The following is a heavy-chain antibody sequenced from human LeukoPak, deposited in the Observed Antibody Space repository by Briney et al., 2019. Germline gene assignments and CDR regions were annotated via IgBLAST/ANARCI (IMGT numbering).Heavy chain of an antibody. CDR2: IYYSGST. CDR3: ARQDYDILTGSSSFDP. Sequence: SETLSLTCTVSGGSISSSSYYWGWIRQPPGKGLEWIGSIYYSGSTYYNPSLKSRVTMSVDTSKNQFSLKLSSVTAADTAVYYCARQDYDILTGSSSFDPWGQGTLVTVSS. D-gene: IGHD3-9*01. CDR1: GGSISSSSYY. V-gene: IGHV4-39*01. J-gene: IGHJ5*02.